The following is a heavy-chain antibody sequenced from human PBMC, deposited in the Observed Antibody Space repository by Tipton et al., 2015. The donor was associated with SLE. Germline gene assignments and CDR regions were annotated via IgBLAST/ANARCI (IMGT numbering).Heavy chain of an antibody. CDR2: MNPNSGNT. Sequence: QVQLVQSGAEVKKPGESLKISCKGSGYSFTSYWIGWVRQATGQGLEWMGWMNPNSGNTGYAQKFQGRVTMTRNTSISTAYMALSSLRSEDTAVYYCARWKIGAASNWFDPWGQGTLVTVSP. CDR3: ARWKIGAASNWFDP. V-gene: IGHV1-8*02. CDR1: GYSFTSYW. J-gene: IGHJ5*02. D-gene: IGHD4/OR15-4a*01.